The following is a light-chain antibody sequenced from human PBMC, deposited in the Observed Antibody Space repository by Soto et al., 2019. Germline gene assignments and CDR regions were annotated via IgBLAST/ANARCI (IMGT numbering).Light chain of an antibody. V-gene: IGLV2-14*01. CDR1: ISDFVVYNY. Sequence: SGSPGQSITISCTGTISDFVVYNYVSWYQQHPGKAPKLMIYGVSNRPSGVSNRFSGSKYGNTASLTISGLQADDEADYYCSSHTLSSALQVFGTGTKVTVL. CDR2: GVS. CDR3: SSHTLSSALQV. J-gene: IGLJ1*01.